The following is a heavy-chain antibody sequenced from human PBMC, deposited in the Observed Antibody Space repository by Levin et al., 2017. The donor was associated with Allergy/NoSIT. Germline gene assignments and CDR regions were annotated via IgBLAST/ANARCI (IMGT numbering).Heavy chain of an antibody. CDR2: INPNSGGT. Sequence: AASVKVSCKASGYTFTGYYMHWVRQAPGQGLEWMGWINPNSGGTNYAQKFQGRVTMTRDTSISTAYMELSRLRSDDTAVYYCARVDILPRYYYYGMDVWGQGTTVTVSS. J-gene: IGHJ6*02. CDR3: ARVDILPRYYYYGMDV. CDR1: GYTFTGYY. D-gene: IGHD3-9*01. V-gene: IGHV1-2*02.